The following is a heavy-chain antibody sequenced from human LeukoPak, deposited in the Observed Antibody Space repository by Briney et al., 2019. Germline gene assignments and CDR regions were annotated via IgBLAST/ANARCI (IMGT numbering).Heavy chain of an antibody. D-gene: IGHD3-3*01. Sequence: SVKVSFKASGGTFSTYAIIWVRQAPGQGLEWMGRIIPVLGVANYAQKFQGRVTISADKSTSTAYMEVSSLRSEDTAVYYCATGIGTLWSGYYHDYWGQGTLVTVSS. CDR1: GGTFSTYA. J-gene: IGHJ4*02. V-gene: IGHV1-69*04. CDR2: IIPVLGVA. CDR3: ATGIGTLWSGYYHDY.